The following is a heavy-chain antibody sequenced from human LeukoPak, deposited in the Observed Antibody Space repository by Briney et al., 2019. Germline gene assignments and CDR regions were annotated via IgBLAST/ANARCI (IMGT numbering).Heavy chain of an antibody. CDR1: GDSVSSNRAA. CDR2: TYYRSKWYS. Sequence: SQTLSLTCAISGDSVSSNRAAWNWIRQSPSRGLEWLGRTYYRSKWYSDCAVSVKARITIIPDTSKNHFSLHLDSVTPEDTAVYFCTRVVEYYDILTGSPKGDNYFDSWGQGTLVTVSS. D-gene: IGHD3-9*01. J-gene: IGHJ4*02. V-gene: IGHV6-1*01. CDR3: TRVVEYYDILTGSPKGDNYFDS.